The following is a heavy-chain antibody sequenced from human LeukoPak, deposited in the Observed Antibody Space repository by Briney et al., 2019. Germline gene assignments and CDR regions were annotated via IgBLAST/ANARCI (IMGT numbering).Heavy chain of an antibody. J-gene: IGHJ4*02. CDR3: ARGRFCSTTACPVFDY. CDR1: GIAFSGYW. Sequence: GSLRLSCVASGIAFSGYWMTWVRQAPGKGLELVANIKQDGSDKYYMDSVKGRFTISRDNAKNSLYLQMNSLRVEDTAVFYCARGRFCSTTACPVFDYWGQGTLVTVSS. D-gene: IGHD2-2*01. V-gene: IGHV3-7*04. CDR2: IKQDGSDK.